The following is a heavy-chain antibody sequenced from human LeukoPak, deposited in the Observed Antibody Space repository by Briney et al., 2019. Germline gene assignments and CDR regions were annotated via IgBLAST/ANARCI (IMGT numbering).Heavy chain of an antibody. J-gene: IGHJ4*02. Sequence: GGSLRLSCAASGFTFSSYWMSWVRQAPGKGLEWVANIKQDGSEKYYVDSVKGRFTISRDNAKNSLYLQMNSLRAEDTAVYYCARDHARTGYSSGWYDGYYFDYWGQGTLVTVSS. D-gene: IGHD6-19*01. CDR3: ARDHARTGYSSGWYDGYYFDY. CDR2: IKQDGSEK. CDR1: GFTFSSYW. V-gene: IGHV3-7*03.